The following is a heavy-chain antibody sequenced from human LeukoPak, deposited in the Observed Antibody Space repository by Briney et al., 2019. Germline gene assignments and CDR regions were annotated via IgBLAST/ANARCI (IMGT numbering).Heavy chain of an antibody. J-gene: IGHJ3*02. CDR3: ATAIPSIFGVVPYWGAFDI. CDR1: GYTLTELS. Sequence: GASVKVSCKVSGYTLTELSMHWVRQAPGKGLEWMGGFDPEDGETIYAQKFQGRVTMTEDTSTDTAYMELSSLRSEDTAVYYCATAIPSIFGVVPYWGAFDIWGQGTMVTDSS. CDR2: FDPEDGET. D-gene: IGHD3-3*01. V-gene: IGHV1-24*01.